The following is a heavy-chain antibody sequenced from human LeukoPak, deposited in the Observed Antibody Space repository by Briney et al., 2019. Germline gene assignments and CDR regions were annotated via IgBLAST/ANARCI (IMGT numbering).Heavy chain of an antibody. Sequence: ASVKVSCKTSGYTFTGYYLHWVRQAPGQGLAWMGWISPNTGATKYAQKFQGRVAMTRDTSISIAYMELSRLRSDDTAVYYCARGLYNTYPEDYWGQGTLVTVSS. V-gene: IGHV1-2*02. D-gene: IGHD1-1*01. J-gene: IGHJ4*02. CDR2: ISPNTGAT. CDR3: ARGLYNTYPEDY. CDR1: GYTFTGYY.